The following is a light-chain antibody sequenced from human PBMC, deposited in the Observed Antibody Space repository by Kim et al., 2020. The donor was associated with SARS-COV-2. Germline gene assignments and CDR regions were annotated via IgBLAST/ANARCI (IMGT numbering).Light chain of an antibody. J-gene: IGLJ2*01. CDR2: EVS. CDR3: CSYAGSYPEV. V-gene: IGLV2-11*01. CDR1: SSDVGSYNH. Sequence: GQSVTISCTGTSSDVGSYNHVSWYQQHPGKAPKLMIYEVSKRPSGVPDRFSGSKSGNTASLTISGLQAEDEADYYCCSYAGSYPEVFGGGTKLTVL.